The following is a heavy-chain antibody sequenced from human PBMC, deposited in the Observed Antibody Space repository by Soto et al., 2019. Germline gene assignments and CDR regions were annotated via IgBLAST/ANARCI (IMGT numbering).Heavy chain of an antibody. J-gene: IGHJ6*02. D-gene: IGHD6-13*01. V-gene: IGHV4-34*01. CDR2: INHSGST. Sequence: SETLSLTSAVYGGSFSGYYWSWIRQPPGKGLEWIGEINHSGSTNYNPSLKSRVTISVDTSKNQFSLKLSSVTAADTAVYYCARGLEAAAGPLGGYYYYGMDVWGQGTTVTVSS. CDR1: GGSFSGYY. CDR3: ARGLEAAAGPLGGYYYYGMDV.